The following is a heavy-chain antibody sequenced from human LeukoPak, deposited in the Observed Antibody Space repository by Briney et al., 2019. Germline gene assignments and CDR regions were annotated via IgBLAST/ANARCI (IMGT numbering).Heavy chain of an antibody. Sequence: SVKVSCKASGGTFSSYTISWARQAPGQGLEWMGRIIPILGIANYAQKFQGRVTITADKSTSTAYMELSSLRSEDTAVYYCARETDFWSGHYYFDYWGQGTLVTVS. CDR1: GGTFSSYT. V-gene: IGHV1-69*04. CDR2: IIPILGIA. J-gene: IGHJ4*02. D-gene: IGHD3-3*01. CDR3: ARETDFWSGHYYFDY.